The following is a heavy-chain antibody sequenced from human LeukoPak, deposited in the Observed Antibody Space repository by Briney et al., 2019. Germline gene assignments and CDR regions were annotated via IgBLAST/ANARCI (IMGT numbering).Heavy chain of an antibody. Sequence: GGSLILSCAASGFTFNNYAMTWVRQAPGKGLEWVSAISGSDGSTYYADSVKGRFTIFRDNSKNTLYLQMNSLRAEDTAVYYCANDLTTGTTIWSFDYWGQGTLVPVSS. CDR3: ANDLTTGTTIWSFDY. CDR1: GFTFNNYA. V-gene: IGHV3-23*01. CDR2: ISGSDGST. D-gene: IGHD1-26*01. J-gene: IGHJ4*02.